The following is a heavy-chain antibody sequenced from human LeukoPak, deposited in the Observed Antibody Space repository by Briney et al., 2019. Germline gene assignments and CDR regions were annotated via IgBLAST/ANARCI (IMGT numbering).Heavy chain of an antibody. J-gene: IGHJ4*02. CDR1: GFTFSSYW. Sequence: GGSLRLSCAASGFTFSSYWMSWVRQAPGKGLEWVANIKQDGSEEYYVDSVKGRFTISRDNAKNSLYLQMTSLRAEDTAVYYCARDRGYSYGLRPYYFDYWGQGTLVTVSS. D-gene: IGHD5-18*01. CDR3: ARDRGYSYGLRPYYFDY. CDR2: IKQDGSEE. V-gene: IGHV3-7*01.